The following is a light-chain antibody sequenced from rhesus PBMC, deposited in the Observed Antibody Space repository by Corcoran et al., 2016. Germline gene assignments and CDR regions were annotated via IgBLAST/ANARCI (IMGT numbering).Light chain of an antibody. V-gene: IGKV3-42*01. Sequence: EIVMTQSPATLSLSPGERATLSCRASQSVSSSLAWYQQKLGQAPKFIIYGASSRATGIPDRFSGSGSGTEFTLTIRSLEAEDVGVYYCQQDYSWPLTFGGGTKVELK. CDR1: QSVSSS. J-gene: IGKJ4*01. CDR2: GAS. CDR3: QQDYSWPLT.